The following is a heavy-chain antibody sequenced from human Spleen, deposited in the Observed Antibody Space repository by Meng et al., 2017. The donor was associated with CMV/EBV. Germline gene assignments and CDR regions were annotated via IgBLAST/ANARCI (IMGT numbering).Heavy chain of an antibody. CDR1: GGSFSGYY. D-gene: IGHD6-19*01. CDR2: VNHSGST. Sequence: QVQLQQWGAGLLKPSETLSLTCGVYGGSFSGYYWSWIRQPPGKGLEWIGEVNHSGSTTYNSSLKSRVTISADTSKYQISLILSSVTAADTAVYYCARGLGSEQTWFDPWGQGTLVTVSS. CDR3: ARGLGSEQTWFDP. V-gene: IGHV4-34*01. J-gene: IGHJ5*02.